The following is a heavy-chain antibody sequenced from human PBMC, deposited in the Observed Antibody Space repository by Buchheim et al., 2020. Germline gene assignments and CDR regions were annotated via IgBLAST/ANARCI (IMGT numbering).Heavy chain of an antibody. CDR1: GFTFSSYG. CDR2: ISYDGSNK. CDR3: AKDRSEWLVYYFDY. Sequence: VQLVESGGGLVQPGRSLRLSCAASGFTFSSYGMHWVRQAPGKGLEWVAVISYDGSNKYYADSVKGRFTISRDNSKNTLYLQMNSLRAEDTAVYYCAKDRSEWLVYYFDYWGQGTL. J-gene: IGHJ4*02. V-gene: IGHV3-30*18. D-gene: IGHD6-19*01.